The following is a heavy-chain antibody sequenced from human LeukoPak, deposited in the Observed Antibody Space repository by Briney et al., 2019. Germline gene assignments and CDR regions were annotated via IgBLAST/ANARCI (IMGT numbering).Heavy chain of an antibody. CDR2: IYYSGST. CDR1: GGSLSSYN. J-gene: IGHJ4*02. CDR3: ARELDYYGSGSPTKGYYFDY. Sequence: SETLSLTCTVSGGSLSSYNWGSIRQPPGEGLEWIGYIYYSGSTNYNPSLKNRVTISVDTSKNQFSLKLSSVTAADTAVYYCARELDYYGSGSPTKGYYFDYWGQGTLVTVSS. V-gene: IGHV4-59*01. D-gene: IGHD3-10*01.